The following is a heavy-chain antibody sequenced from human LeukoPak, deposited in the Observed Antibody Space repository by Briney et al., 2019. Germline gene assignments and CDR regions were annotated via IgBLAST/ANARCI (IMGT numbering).Heavy chain of an antibody. CDR3: ARGLDASMETAYDY. J-gene: IGHJ4*02. CDR2: IIPIFGTS. CDR1: GGSFNAYA. D-gene: IGHD5-18*01. V-gene: IGHV1-69*05. Sequence: SVKVSCKASGGSFNAYAISWVRQAPGQGLEWMGGIIPIFGTSNYAQKLQGRVTISTDECTSTAYMEVSSLRSEDTAIYYCARGLDASMETAYDYWGQGTLVTVSS.